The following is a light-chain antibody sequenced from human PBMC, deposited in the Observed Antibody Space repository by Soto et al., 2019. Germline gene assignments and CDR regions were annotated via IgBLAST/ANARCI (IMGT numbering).Light chain of an antibody. CDR2: LNSDGSH. Sequence: QSVLTQSPSASASLGASVKLTCTLSSGHSSYAIAWHQQQPEKGPRYLMKLNSDGSHSKGDGIPDRFSGSSSGAERYLTISRLQSEDEPDYYCQTWGTGTWVFGGGTKLTVL. CDR1: SGHSSYA. CDR3: QTWGTGTWV. V-gene: IGLV4-69*01. J-gene: IGLJ3*02.